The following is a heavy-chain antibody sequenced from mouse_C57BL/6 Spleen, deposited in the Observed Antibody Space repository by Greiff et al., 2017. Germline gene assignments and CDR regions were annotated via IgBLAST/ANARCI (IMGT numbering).Heavy chain of an antibody. D-gene: IGHD2-3*01. CDR3: TPDDGYYLDDY. Sequence: QVQLKQSGAELVRPGASVTLSCKASGYTFTDYEMHWVKQTPVHGLEWIGAIDPETGGTAYNQKFKGKAILTADKSSSTAYMELRSLTSEDSAVYYCTPDDGYYLDDYWGQGTTLTVSS. CDR1: GYTFTDYE. CDR2: IDPETGGT. J-gene: IGHJ2*01. V-gene: IGHV1-15*01.